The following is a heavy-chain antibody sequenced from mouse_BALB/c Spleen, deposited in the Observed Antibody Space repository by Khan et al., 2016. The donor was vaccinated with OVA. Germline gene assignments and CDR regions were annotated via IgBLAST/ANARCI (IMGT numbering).Heavy chain of an antibody. CDR2: IDPANGNT. J-gene: IGHJ2*01. CDR3: ATYYYGSSRYFDY. V-gene: IGHV14-3*02. D-gene: IGHD1-1*01. CDR1: GFNIKDTY. Sequence: VQLQQPGAEFVKPGASVRLSCTASGFNIKDTYMHWVKQRPEQGLEWIGRIDPANGNTKYDPKFPGKATITADTSSNTAYLQLSSLTSEDTAVYYCATYYYGSSRYFDYWGQGTTLTVSS.